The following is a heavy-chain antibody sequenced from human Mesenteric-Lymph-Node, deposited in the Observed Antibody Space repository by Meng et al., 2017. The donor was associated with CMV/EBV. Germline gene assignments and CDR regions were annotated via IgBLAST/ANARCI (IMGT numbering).Heavy chain of an antibody. CDR1: GFTFSSYS. V-gene: IGHV3-21*01. J-gene: IGHJ3*02. CDR2: INSRSTYI. CDR3: ARDLAVASMGDAFDI. Sequence: GESLKISCAAPGFTFSSYSMNWVRQAPGKGLEWVSSINSRSTYIHYADSVKGRFTISRDNAKNSLYLQMSSLRAEDTAVYYCARDLAVASMGDAFDIWGQGTMVTVSS. D-gene: IGHD6-19*01.